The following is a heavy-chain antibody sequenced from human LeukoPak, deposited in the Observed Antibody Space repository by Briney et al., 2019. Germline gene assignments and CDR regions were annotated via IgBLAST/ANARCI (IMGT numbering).Heavy chain of an antibody. CDR2: IIPIFGTA. CDR3: ASTHYYDSSGYYYSYTTGWFDP. J-gene: IGHJ5*02. CDR1: GGTFSSYA. V-gene: IGHV1-69*06. D-gene: IGHD3-22*01. Sequence: SVKVSCKASGGTFSSYAISWVRQAPGQGLEWMGGIIPIFGTANYAQKFQGRVTITADKSTNTAYMELSSLRSEDTAVYYCASTHYYDSSGYYYSYTTGWFDPWGQGTLVTVSS.